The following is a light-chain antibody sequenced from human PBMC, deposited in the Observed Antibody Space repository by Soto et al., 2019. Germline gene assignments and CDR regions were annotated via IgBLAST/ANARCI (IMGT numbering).Light chain of an antibody. CDR2: GTS. CDR1: QSVSSSF. CDR3: QQYGGSPLYS. Sequence: EIVLTQSPGTLSLSPGERATLSCGASQSVSSSFLAWYQQKPGQAPRLLIYGTSSRATGIPDRFSGSGSGTDFTLTISRLEPEDCAVYYCQQYGGSPLYSFGQGTKLEIK. V-gene: IGKV3-20*01. J-gene: IGKJ2*01.